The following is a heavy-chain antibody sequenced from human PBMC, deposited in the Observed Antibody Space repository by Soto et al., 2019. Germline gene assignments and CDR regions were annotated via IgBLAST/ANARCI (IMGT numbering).Heavy chain of an antibody. D-gene: IGHD5-12*01. CDR3: ARWAYSGYVGF. Sequence: SETLSLTCTVSGGSISSYYWSWIRQPPGKGLEWIGYIYYSGSTNYNPSLKSRVTISVDTSKNQFSLKLSSVTAADTAVYYCARWAYSGYVGFWGQGTLVTVSS. V-gene: IGHV4-59*01. CDR1: GGSISSYY. CDR2: IYYSGST. J-gene: IGHJ4*02.